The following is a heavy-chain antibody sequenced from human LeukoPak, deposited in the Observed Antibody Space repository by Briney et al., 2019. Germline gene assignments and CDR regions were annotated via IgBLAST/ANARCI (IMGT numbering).Heavy chain of an antibody. J-gene: IGHJ2*01. CDR1: GGSFSGYY. Sequence: SETLSLTCAVYGGSFSGYYWSWIRQPPGKGLEWIGEINHSGSTNYNPSLKSRVTISVDTSKNQFSLKLSPVTAADTAVYYCARWPRARYFDLWGRGTLVTVSS. V-gene: IGHV4-34*01. CDR2: INHSGST. CDR3: ARWPRARYFDL.